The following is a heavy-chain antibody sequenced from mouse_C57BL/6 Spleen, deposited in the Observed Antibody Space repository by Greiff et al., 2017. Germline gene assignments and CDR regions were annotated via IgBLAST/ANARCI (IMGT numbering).Heavy chain of an antibody. V-gene: IGHV1-59*01. CDR3: ASLIYDGYYVGAMDY. CDR2: IDPSDSYT. CDR1: GYTFTSYW. Sequence: VQLQQSGAELVRPGTSVKLSCKASGYTFTSYWMHWVKQRPGQGLEWIGVIDPSDSYTNYNQKFKGKATLTVDTSSSTAYMQLSSLTSEDSAVYYCASLIYDGYYVGAMDYWGQGTSVTVSS. D-gene: IGHD2-3*01. J-gene: IGHJ4*01.